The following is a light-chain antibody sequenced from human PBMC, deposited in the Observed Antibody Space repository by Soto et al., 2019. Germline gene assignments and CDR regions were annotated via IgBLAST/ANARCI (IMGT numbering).Light chain of an antibody. V-gene: IGKV3-20*01. CDR3: QQYGSSPQT. CDR1: QSVRSSY. CDR2: GAS. J-gene: IGKJ1*01. Sequence: EIVLTQSPGTLSLSPGERATLSRRASQSVRSSYLAWYQQKPGQAPRLLIYGASSRATGIPDRFGGSGSGTDFTLTISRLEPEDSAVYYCQQYGSSPQTFGQGTKVDIK.